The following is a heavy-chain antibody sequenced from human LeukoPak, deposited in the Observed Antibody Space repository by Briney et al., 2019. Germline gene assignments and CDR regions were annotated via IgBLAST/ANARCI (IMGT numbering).Heavy chain of an antibody. Sequence: GESLKISCAASGFTFSSYAMSWVRQAPGKGLEWVSAISGSGGSTYYADSVKGRFTISRDNSKNTPYLQMNSLRAEDTAVYYCAKVQTDDYGDYGWFDPWGQGTLVTVSS. J-gene: IGHJ5*02. CDR2: ISGSGGST. CDR3: AKVQTDDYGDYGWFDP. V-gene: IGHV3-23*01. D-gene: IGHD4-17*01. CDR1: GFTFSSYA.